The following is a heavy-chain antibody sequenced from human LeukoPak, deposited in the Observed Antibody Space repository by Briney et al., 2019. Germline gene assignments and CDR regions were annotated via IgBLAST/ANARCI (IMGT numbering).Heavy chain of an antibody. CDR3: AKDPYGDYVFDY. CDR2: ISWNSGNI. J-gene: IGHJ4*02. CDR1: GFTFDDYA. Sequence: GGSLRLSCAASGFTFDDYAMHWVRQAPGKGLEWVSGISWNSGNIGYADSVKGRFTISRDNAKNSLYLQMNSLRAEDTALYYCAKDPYGDYVFDYWGQGTLVTVSS. D-gene: IGHD4-17*01. V-gene: IGHV3-9*01.